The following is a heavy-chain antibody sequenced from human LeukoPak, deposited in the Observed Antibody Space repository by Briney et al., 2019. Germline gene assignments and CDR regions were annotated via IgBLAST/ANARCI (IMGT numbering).Heavy chain of an antibody. Sequence: GASVKVSCKASGYTFTSYGISWVRQAPGQGLEWMGWINPNSGGTNYAQKFQGRVTMTRDTSISTAYMELSRLRSDDTAVYYCARGGLIVVVPAAPSAPWGQGTLVTVSS. CDR2: INPNSGGT. CDR3: ARGGLIVVVPAAPSAP. CDR1: GYTFTSYG. V-gene: IGHV1-2*02. D-gene: IGHD2-2*01. J-gene: IGHJ5*02.